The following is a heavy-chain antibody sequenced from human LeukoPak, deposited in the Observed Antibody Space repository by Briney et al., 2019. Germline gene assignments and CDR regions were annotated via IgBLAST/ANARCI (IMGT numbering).Heavy chain of an antibody. J-gene: IGHJ3*02. V-gene: IGHV4-38-2*01. CDR1: GSSVNSDQY. CDR3: AMLRLGELSLLANAYDI. Sequence: ASETLSLTCDVSGSSVNSDQYWGWMRHSPGAGLEWIGSVHQTGSPYYNPSLGSRVSLSIDSTKNSFSLGLTSVTAADTAVYYCAMLRLGELSLLANAYDIWGQGTMVIVSS. D-gene: IGHD3-16*02. CDR2: VHQTGSP.